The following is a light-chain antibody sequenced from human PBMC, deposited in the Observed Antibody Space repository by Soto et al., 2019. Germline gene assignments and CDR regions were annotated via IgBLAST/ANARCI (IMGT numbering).Light chain of an antibody. V-gene: IGKV3-11*02. CDR2: DAS. CDR3: QQRSNWYPELI. Sequence: EIVLTQSPATLSLSPGERATLSCRASQSVSSYLAWYQQKPGQAPRLLIYDASNRATGIPARFSGKGSGRDFALNTSSLVRKDFAVYYGQQRSNWYPELIFGPGTIVEMK. CDR1: QSVSSY. J-gene: IGKJ3*01.